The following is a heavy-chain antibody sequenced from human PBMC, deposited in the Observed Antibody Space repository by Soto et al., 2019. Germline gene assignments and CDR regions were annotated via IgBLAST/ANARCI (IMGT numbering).Heavy chain of an antibody. J-gene: IGHJ6*02. D-gene: IGHD2-2*01. Sequence: PGGSLRLSCAASGFTFSSYAMHWVRQAPGKGLEWVAVISYDGSNKYYADSVKGRFTISRDNSKNTLYLQMNSLRAEDTAVYYCARDGAWDIVVVPAQELYYSYYYGMDVWSQATTVTVSS. CDR3: ARDGAWDIVVVPAQELYYSYYYGMDV. CDR1: GFTFSSYA. V-gene: IGHV3-30-3*01. CDR2: ISYDGSNK.